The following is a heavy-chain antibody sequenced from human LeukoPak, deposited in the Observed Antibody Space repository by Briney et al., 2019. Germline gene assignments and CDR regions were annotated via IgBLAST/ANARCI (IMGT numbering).Heavy chain of an antibody. CDR2: ISSSGSTI. D-gene: IGHD6-13*01. Sequence: HPGGSLRLSCTASGLSLNSYAMSWVRQAPGKGLEWVSYISSSGSTIYYADSVKGRFTISRDNAKNSLYLQMNSLRAEDTAVYYCAREGRDPPGMYDCWGQGTLVTVSS. J-gene: IGHJ4*02. CDR3: AREGRDPPGMYDC. V-gene: IGHV3-48*04. CDR1: GLSLNSYA.